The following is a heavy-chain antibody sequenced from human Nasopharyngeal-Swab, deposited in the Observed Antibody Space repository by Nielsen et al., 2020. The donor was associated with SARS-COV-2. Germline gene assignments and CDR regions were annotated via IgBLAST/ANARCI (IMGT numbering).Heavy chain of an antibody. Sequence: SVKVSSKASGGTFSSYAISWVRQAPGQGLEWMGRIIPILGIANYTQKFQGRVTITADKSTSTAYMELSSLRSEDTAVYYCAGPRGDYGGFDYWGQGTLVTVSS. V-gene: IGHV1-69*04. CDR1: GGTFSSYA. CDR3: AGPRGDYGGFDY. CDR2: IIPILGIA. J-gene: IGHJ4*02. D-gene: IGHD4-17*01.